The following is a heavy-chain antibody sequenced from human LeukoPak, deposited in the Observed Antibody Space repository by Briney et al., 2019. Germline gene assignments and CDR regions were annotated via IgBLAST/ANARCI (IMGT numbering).Heavy chain of an antibody. CDR3: ARHVGIHLWSLYFDY. CDR2: IYSSGST. J-gene: IGHJ4*02. V-gene: IGHV4-59*08. Sequence: SETLSLTCIVSGGSISSYYWSWIRQPPGKGLEWIGYIYSSGSTDYNPSLKSRVTISLDTSNHQFSLKLTSVTVADTAVYYCARHVGIHLWSLYFDYWGQGSLVTVSS. CDR1: GGSISSYY. D-gene: IGHD5-18*01.